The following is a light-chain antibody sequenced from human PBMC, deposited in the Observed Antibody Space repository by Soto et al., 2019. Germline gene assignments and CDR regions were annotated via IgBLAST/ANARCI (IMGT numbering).Light chain of an antibody. CDR3: SSYTSSSLHV. J-gene: IGLJ1*01. Sequence: QSVLTQPASVSGSPGQSITISCTGTSSVVGGYNYVSWYQQHPGKAPKLMIYDVSNRPSGVSNRFSGSKSGNTAPLTISGLQAEDEADYYCSSYTSSSLHVFGTGTKVTVL. CDR1: SSVVGGYNY. CDR2: DVS. V-gene: IGLV2-14*03.